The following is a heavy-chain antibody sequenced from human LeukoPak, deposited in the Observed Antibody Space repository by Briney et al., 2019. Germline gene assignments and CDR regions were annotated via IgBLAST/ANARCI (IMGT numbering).Heavy chain of an antibody. CDR3: ARQSSDWLLTIDY. V-gene: IGHV5-51*01. CDR2: IYPGDSDN. Sequence: GGALEISCKGSGYRFTSYWIGWGRQMPGKGLEGMGIIYPGDSDNRYSPSFQGEVTISAEKSRRTSVLQWSSLKASDTAMYYCARQSSDWLLTIDYWGQGTLVTVSS. D-gene: IGHD3-9*01. CDR1: GYRFTSYW. J-gene: IGHJ4*02.